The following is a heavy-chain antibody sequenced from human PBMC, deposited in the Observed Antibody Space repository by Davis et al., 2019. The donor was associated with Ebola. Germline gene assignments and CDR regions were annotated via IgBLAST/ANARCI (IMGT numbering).Heavy chain of an antibody. CDR1: AGSFPNYY. CDR3: ARIRGTGDRRGEDH. Sequence: PSETLSLTCPVSAGSFPNYYWGWIRQPPGKGLEWIGNIYYSGSTKYNPSLQGRVTMSIDTPRDQFALRLHSVTAADTAVYYCARIRGTGDRRGEDHWGQGILVTVSP. J-gene: IGHJ4*02. V-gene: IGHV4-59*04. D-gene: IGHD7-27*01. CDR2: IYYSGST.